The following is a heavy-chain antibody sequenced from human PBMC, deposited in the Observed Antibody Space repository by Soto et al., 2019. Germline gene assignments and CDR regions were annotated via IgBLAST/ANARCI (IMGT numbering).Heavy chain of an antibody. CDR3: ASDTGFGLSDY. Sequence: GASVKVSCKASGYTFTSYAMHWVRQAPGQRLEWMGWINAGYGNTKYSQKFQGRVTITRDTSASTAYMELSSLRSEDTAVYYCASDTGFGLSDYWGQGTLVTFSS. V-gene: IGHV1-3*01. D-gene: IGHD3-10*01. J-gene: IGHJ4*02. CDR2: INAGYGNT. CDR1: GYTFTSYA.